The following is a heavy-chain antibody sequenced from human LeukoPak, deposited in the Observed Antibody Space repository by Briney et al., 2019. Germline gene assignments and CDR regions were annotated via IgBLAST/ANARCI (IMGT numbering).Heavy chain of an antibody. CDR2: IKQDGSED. CDR3: ARVYYPYSGSYLWNY. J-gene: IGHJ4*02. CDR1: GFTFTFSW. V-gene: IGHV3-7*01. Sequence: GGSLTLSCAASGFTFTFSWMTWVRQAPGKGLEWVANIKQDGSEDYYVDSVKGRFTISRDNAKNSLYLQMNSLRAEDTAVYYCARVYYPYSGSYLWNYWGQGTLATVSS. D-gene: IGHD1-26*01.